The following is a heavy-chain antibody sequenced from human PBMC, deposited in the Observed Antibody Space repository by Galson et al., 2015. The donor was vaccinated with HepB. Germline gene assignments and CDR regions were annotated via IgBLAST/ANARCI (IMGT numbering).Heavy chain of an antibody. Sequence: SVKVSCKASGYTFTSYAITWVRQAPGQGLEWMGWIDPNSDATKYSQKFQGRVTMTRDTSISTAYLELSSLRSDDTAMYYCARASYYYDISGYHEGSNWFDTWGQGTLVTVSS. CDR3: ARASYYYDISGYHEGSNWFDT. D-gene: IGHD3-22*01. J-gene: IGHJ5*02. CDR2: IDPNSDAT. V-gene: IGHV1-2*02. CDR1: GYTFTSYA.